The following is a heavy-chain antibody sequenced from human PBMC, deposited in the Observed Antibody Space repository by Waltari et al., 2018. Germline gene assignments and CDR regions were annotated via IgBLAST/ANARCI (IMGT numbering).Heavy chain of an antibody. V-gene: IGHV3-21*01. CDR3: ARNHASGGDSPAY. CDR1: GFMFSLYY. Sequence: EVQLVESGGGLVKPGGALGLPCAASGFMFSLYYMNWVRQGPGWGRDMVSSITGRGRRKYYAGSGKGRITSSGDSCIGSLYLQMISLEAEDTAMCYCARNHASGGDSPAYWGQGTLVTVSS. J-gene: IGHJ4*02. D-gene: IGHD2-21*02. CDR2: ITGRGRRK.